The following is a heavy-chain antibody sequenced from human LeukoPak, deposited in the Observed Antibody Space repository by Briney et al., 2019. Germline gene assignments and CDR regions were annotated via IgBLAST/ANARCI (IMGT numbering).Heavy chain of an antibody. CDR3: AKDLGYYGSGSYYNQWLFDY. Sequence: SGGSLRLSCAASGFTFSSYGMHWLRQAPGKGLEWVAFIRYDGSNKYYADSVKGRFTISRDNSKNTLYLQMHSLRAEDTAVYYCAKDLGYYGSGSYYNQWLFDYWGQGTLVTVSS. J-gene: IGHJ4*02. CDR1: GFTFSSYG. V-gene: IGHV3-30*02. CDR2: IRYDGSNK. D-gene: IGHD3-10*01.